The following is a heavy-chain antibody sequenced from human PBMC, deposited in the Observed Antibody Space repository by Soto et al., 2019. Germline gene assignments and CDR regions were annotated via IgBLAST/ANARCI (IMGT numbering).Heavy chain of an antibody. V-gene: IGHV1-69*13. CDR3: ARRGSSSSGDYYYYGMEV. CDR1: VGTFSSYA. Sequence: SVKFSCEASVGTFSSYAISWVRRAPGQGLEWMGGIIPIFGTANYAQKFQGRVTITADESTSTAYMELSSLRSEDTAVYYCARRGSSSSGDYYYYGMEVWGKGTTVTSPQ. D-gene: IGHD6-6*01. J-gene: IGHJ6*04. CDR2: IIPIFGTA.